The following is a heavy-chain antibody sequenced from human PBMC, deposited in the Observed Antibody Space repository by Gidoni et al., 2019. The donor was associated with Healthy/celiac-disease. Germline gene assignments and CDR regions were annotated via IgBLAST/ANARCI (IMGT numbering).Heavy chain of an antibody. V-gene: IGHV2-5*02. CDR2: IYWDDDK. CDR1: GFSLSTSGVG. D-gene: IGHD5-12*01. CDR3: AHSSGYDYNYYFDF. J-gene: IGHJ4*02. Sequence: QITLKESGPTLVKPTQTLTLTCTLSGFSLSTSGVGVGWIRQPPGKALEWLALIYWDDDKRYSPSLKSRLTLTKDTSKNQVVLTMTNMDPVDTATYYCAHSSGYDYNYYFDFWGQGTLVTVSS.